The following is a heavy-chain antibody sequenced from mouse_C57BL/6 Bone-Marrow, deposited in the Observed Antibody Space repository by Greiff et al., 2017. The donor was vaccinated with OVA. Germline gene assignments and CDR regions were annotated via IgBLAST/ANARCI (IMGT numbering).Heavy chain of an antibody. CDR2: SRNKANDYTT. CDR3: ARDEGGFDY. J-gene: IGHJ2*01. CDR1: GFTFSDFY. D-gene: IGHD1-1*02. Sequence: EVKVVESGGGLVQSGRSLRLSCATSGFTFSDFYMEWVRQAPGKGLEWIAASRNKANDYTTEYSASVKGRFIVSRDTSQSILYLQMNALRAEDTAIYYCARDEGGFDYWGQGTTLTVAS. V-gene: IGHV7-1*01.